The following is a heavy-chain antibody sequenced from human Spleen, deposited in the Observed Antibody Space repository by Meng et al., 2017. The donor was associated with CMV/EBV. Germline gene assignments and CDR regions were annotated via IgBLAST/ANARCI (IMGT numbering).Heavy chain of an antibody. CDR3: AKDGGGWDY. D-gene: IGHD3-16*01. CDR2: IRYDGTTQ. V-gene: IGHV3-30*02. CDR1: GFTFSSYG. Sequence: GESLKISCVASGFTFSSYGMHWVRQAPGKGLEWVTFIRYDGTTQYYIDSVKGRFTISRDNSKNTMYLQMNSLRAEDTAVYYCAKDGGGWDYWGQGTLVTVSS. J-gene: IGHJ4*02.